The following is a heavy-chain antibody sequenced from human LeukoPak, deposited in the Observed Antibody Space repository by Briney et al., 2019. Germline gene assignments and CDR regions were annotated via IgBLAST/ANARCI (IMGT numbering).Heavy chain of an antibody. D-gene: IGHD3-10*01. Sequence: GGSLRFSCAASGFTFSSYAMSWVRQAPGKGLEWVSVIYSGGSTYYADSVKGRFTISRDNSKNTLYLQMNSLRAEDTAVYYCARMKIGGGAFDIWGQGTMVTVSS. V-gene: IGHV3-53*01. CDR3: ARMKIGGGAFDI. CDR1: GFTFSSYA. CDR2: IYSGGST. J-gene: IGHJ3*02.